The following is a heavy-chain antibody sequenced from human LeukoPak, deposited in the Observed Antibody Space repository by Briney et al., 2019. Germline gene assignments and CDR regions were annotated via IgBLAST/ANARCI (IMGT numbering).Heavy chain of an antibody. D-gene: IGHD3-10*01. Sequence: GGSLRLSCAASGFTFSDYYMSWIRQAPGKGLEWVSYISSSGSTIYYADSVKGRFTISKDNAKNSLYLQMNSLRAEDTAVYYCARAMAVRGVIPPLDYWGQGTLVTVSS. J-gene: IGHJ4*02. CDR2: ISSSGSTI. CDR1: GFTFSDYY. V-gene: IGHV3-11*01. CDR3: ARAMAVRGVIPPLDY.